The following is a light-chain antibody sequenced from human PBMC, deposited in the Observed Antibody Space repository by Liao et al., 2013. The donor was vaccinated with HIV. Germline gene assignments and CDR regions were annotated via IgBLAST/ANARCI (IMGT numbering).Light chain of an antibody. CDR3: QTWDSNTEV. V-gene: IGLV3-1*01. CDR1: KLGDKY. J-gene: IGLJ3*02. Sequence: SYDLTQPPSVSVSPGQTASITCSGDKLGDKYACWYQQKPGQSPVLVIYQDIKRPSGIPERFSGSNSGNTATLTISGTQAMDEADYYCQTWDSNTEVFGGGTKLTVL. CDR2: QDI.